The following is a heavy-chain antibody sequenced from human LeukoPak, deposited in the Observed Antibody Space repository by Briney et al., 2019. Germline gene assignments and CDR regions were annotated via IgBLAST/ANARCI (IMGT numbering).Heavy chain of an antibody. J-gene: IGHJ6*02. CDR2: IYYSGSA. V-gene: IGHV4-59*11. CDR1: GGSLRGQH. CDR3: AREAVTVTTEPVSLYGMDV. Sequence: PSETLSLTCLVSGGSLRGQHWNWIRQPPGRGLEWIGYIYYSGSANYNPSLKSRLTISVDTSKNQFSLKLSSVTAADTAVYYCAREAVTVTTEPVSLYGMDVWGQGTTVTVSS. D-gene: IGHD4-17*01.